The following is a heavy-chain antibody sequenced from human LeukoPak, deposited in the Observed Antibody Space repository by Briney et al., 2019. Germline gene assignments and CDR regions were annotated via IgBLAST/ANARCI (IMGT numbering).Heavy chain of an antibody. CDR2: IKQDGSEK. D-gene: IGHD3-10*01. Sequence: RGSLRLSCAASGFTVSSNYMGWVRQAPGKGLEWVANIKQDGSEKYVDSVKGRFTISRDNAKNSLYLQMNSLRAEDTAVYYCAKDESTMVRGVLDVWGKGTTVTISS. J-gene: IGHJ6*04. CDR1: GFTVSSNY. V-gene: IGHV3-7*03. CDR3: AKDESTMVRGVLDV.